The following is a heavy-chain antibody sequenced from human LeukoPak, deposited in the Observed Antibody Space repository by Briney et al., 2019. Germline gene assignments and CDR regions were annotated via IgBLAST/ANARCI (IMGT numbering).Heavy chain of an antibody. Sequence: TSETLSLTCAVYGGSFSGYYWSWIRQPPGKGLEWVGEIDHSGSTNYNPSLKSRVTISVDTSKNQFSLKLSSVTAADTAVYYCARHPVYSPFGYWGQGTLVTVSS. V-gene: IGHV4-34*01. D-gene: IGHD5-18*01. CDR2: IDHSGST. CDR3: ARHPVYSPFGY. J-gene: IGHJ4*02. CDR1: GGSFSGYY.